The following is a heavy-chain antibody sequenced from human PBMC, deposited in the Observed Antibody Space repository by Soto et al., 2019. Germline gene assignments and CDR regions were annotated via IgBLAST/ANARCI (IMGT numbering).Heavy chain of an antibody. J-gene: IGHJ3*02. CDR3: AREPPLLLWFGESLGQDNDAFDI. V-gene: IGHV3-33*01. Sequence: GGSLRLSCAASGFTFSSYGMHWVRQAPGKGLEWVAVIWYDGSNKYYADSVKGRFTISRDNSKNTLYLQMNSLRAEDTAVYYCAREPPLLLWFGESLGQDNDAFDIWGQGTMVTVSS. CDR1: GFTFSSYG. D-gene: IGHD3-10*01. CDR2: IWYDGSNK.